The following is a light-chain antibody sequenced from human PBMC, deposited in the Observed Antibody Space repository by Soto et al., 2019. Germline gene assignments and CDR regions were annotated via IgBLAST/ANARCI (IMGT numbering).Light chain of an antibody. Sequence: DIKMTQSPSTLSASVGDRVTITCRASQSISSWLAWYQQKPGKAPKLLIYDASSLESGVTSRFSGSGSGTEFTLTISSLQPDDFATYYCQQYNSYSWTFGQGTKVEIK. CDR2: DAS. J-gene: IGKJ1*01. CDR1: QSISSW. CDR3: QQYNSYSWT. V-gene: IGKV1-5*01.